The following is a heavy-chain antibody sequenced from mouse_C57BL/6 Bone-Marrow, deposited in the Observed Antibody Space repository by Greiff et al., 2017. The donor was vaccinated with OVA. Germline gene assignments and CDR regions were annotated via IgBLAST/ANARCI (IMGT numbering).Heavy chain of an antibody. J-gene: IGHJ3*01. D-gene: IGHD3-3*01. Sequence: VQLQQPGAELVRPGSSVKLSCKASGYTFTSYWMHWVKQRPIQGLEWIGNIYPSDSGTHYTQQFKDKATLTVDKSSSTAYMQLSSLTSEVSAVYYCARGGRAWFAYWGQGTLVTVSA. CDR2: IYPSDSGT. CDR3: ARGGRAWFAY. CDR1: GYTFTSYW. V-gene: IGHV1-52*01.